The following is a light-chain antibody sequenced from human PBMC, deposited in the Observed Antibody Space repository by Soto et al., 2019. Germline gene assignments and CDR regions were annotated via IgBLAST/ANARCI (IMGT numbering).Light chain of an antibody. Sequence: QPVLTQSPSASASLGASVKLTCTLSSGHSSYAIAWHQQQPEKGPRYLMKVNSDGSHIKGDGIPDRFSGSSSGAERYLTISILQSEDEADYYCQTWGTGIRVFGGGTKLTVL. J-gene: IGLJ3*02. CDR3: QTWGTGIRV. V-gene: IGLV4-69*01. CDR2: VNSDGSH. CDR1: SGHSSYA.